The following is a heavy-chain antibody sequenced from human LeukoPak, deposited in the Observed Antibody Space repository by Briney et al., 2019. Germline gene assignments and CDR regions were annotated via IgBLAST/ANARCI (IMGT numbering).Heavy chain of an antibody. Sequence: NPSETLSLTCTVSGGSISSYYWSWIRQPPGKGLGWIGYICYSGSTNYNPSLKSRVTISVDTSKNQFSLKLSSVTAADTAVYYCARDPSLGLWGQGTLVTVSS. CDR3: ARDPSLGL. CDR2: ICYSGST. J-gene: IGHJ4*02. V-gene: IGHV4-59*01. CDR1: GGSISSYY. D-gene: IGHD3/OR15-3a*01.